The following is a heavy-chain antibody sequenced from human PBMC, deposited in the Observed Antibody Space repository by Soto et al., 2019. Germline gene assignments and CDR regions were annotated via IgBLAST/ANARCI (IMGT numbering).Heavy chain of an antibody. Sequence: QVQLVESGGGVVQPGRSLRLSCAASGFTFSSYGMHWVRQAPVKGLEWVAVVSYDGRNKYYGDSVKGRFTISRDNSKNTLYLQMDSLRAEDTAVYYCAKQGDYDGPFHYWGQGTLVTVSS. V-gene: IGHV3-30*18. J-gene: IGHJ4*02. CDR1: GFTFSSYG. CDR2: VSYDGRNK. D-gene: IGHD4-17*01. CDR3: AKQGDYDGPFHY.